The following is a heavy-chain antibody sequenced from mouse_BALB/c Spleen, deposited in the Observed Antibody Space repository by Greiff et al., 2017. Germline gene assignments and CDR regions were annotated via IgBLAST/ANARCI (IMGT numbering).Heavy chain of an antibody. CDR2: ISTYYGDA. CDR1: GYTFTDYA. Sequence: VQLVESGAELVRPGVSVKISCKGSGYTFTDYAMHWVKQSHAKSLEWIGVISTYYGDASYNQKFKGKATMTVDKSSSTAYMELARLTSEDSAIYYCARDDGYSPYAMDYWGQGTSVTVSS. CDR3: ARDDGYSPYAMDY. J-gene: IGHJ4*01. D-gene: IGHD2-3*01. V-gene: IGHV1S137*01.